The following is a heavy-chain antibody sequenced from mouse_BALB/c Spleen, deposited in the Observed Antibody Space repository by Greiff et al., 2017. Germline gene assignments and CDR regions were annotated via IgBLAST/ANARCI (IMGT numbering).Heavy chain of an antibody. V-gene: IGHV1-62-3*01. J-gene: IGHJ3*01. CDR2: IDPSSGGT. CDR1: GYTFTSYW. CDR3: TRSTMITTFAY. D-gene: IGHD2-4*01. Sequence: QVQLQQPGAELVKPGASVKLSCKASGYTFTSYWMHWVKQRPGRGLEWIGRIDPSSGGTKYNEKFKSKATLTVDKPSSTAYMQLSSLTSEDSAVYYCTRSTMITTFAYWGQGTLVTVSA.